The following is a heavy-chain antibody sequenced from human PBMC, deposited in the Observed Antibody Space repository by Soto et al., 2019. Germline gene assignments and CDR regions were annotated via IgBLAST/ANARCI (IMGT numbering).Heavy chain of an antibody. CDR3: VKDGNNYAVDV. CDR2: ISWHSGAD. CDR1: GFRFDDHA. J-gene: IGHJ6*02. D-gene: IGHD5-18*01. V-gene: IGHV3-9*01. Sequence: EVQLVESGGGLVQPGRSLRLACTASGFRFDDHAMHWVRQAPGKGPERVSGISWHSGADVYAVSVRGRFKIFRDNAKNSLYLQMNGLTTEDTALYYCVKDGNNYAVDVWGQGTTVIVSS.